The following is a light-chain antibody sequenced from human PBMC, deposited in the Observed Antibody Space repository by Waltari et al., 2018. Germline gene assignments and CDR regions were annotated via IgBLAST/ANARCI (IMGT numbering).Light chain of an antibody. V-gene: IGKV1-39*01. Sequence: TCRASQGIDRYLNWYQHKPVKAPKLLICAASTLQSGVPSRLSGRGSGTDFTLTIRSLPPEDFATYYCQQSYSTPITVGQGTRLDMK. CDR3: QQSYSTPIT. J-gene: IGKJ5*01. CDR2: AAS. CDR1: QGIDRY.